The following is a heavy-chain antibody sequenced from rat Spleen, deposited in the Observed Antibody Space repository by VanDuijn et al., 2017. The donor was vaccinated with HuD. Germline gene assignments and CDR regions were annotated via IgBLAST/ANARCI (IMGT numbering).Heavy chain of an antibody. V-gene: IGHV5-29*01. Sequence: EVQLVESGGGLVQPGRSLKLSCVASGFTFNNYWMTWIRQAPTKGLEWVATISYDGSSTYYRDSVRGRFTISRDNVEDTLYLQMDSLRSEDTATYYCARHGNNYGWFAYWGQGTLVTVSS. CDR3: ARHGNNYGWFAY. D-gene: IGHD1-10*01. CDR2: ISYDGSST. CDR1: GFTFNNYW. J-gene: IGHJ3*01.